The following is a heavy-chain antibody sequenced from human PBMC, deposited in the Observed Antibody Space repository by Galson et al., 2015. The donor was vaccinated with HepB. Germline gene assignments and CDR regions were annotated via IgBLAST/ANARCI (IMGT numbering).Heavy chain of an antibody. CDR1: GYTFTSYD. Sequence: SVKVSCKASGYTFTSYDINWVRQATGQGLEWMGWMNPNSGNTGYAQKFQGRVTMTRNTSISTAYMELSSLRSEDTAVYYCARESPWYYDFWSGYYPNHPYGMDVWGHGTPVTVSS. V-gene: IGHV1-8*01. J-gene: IGHJ6*02. D-gene: IGHD3-3*01. CDR3: ARESPWYYDFWSGYYPNHPYGMDV. CDR2: MNPNSGNT.